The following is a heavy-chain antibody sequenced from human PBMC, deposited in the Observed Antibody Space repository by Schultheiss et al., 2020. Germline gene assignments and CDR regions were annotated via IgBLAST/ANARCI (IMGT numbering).Heavy chain of an antibody. Sequence: SETLSLTCTVSGGSISSSSYYWGWIRQPPGKGLEWIGSIYYSGSTYYNPSLKSRVTISVDKSNNQFSLKLSPVTAADTAVYYCARGKLCYRAWSNWFDPWGQGNLGTVYS. CDR1: GGSISSSSYY. D-gene: IGHD3-16*02. J-gene: IGHJ5*02. CDR2: IYYSGST. V-gene: IGHV4-39*07. CDR3: ARGKLCYRAWSNWFDP.